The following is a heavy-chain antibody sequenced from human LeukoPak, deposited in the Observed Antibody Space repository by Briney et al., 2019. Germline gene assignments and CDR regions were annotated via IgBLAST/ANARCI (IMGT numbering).Heavy chain of an antibody. Sequence: PGWSLRLSCAASGFTFDDYAMHWVRQAPGKGLEWVSGISWNSGSIGYADSVKGRFTISRDNAKNSLYLQMNSLRAEDTALYYCAKDIVATIFYYGMDVWGQGTTVTVSS. CDR2: ISWNSGSI. CDR3: AKDIVATIFYYGMDV. D-gene: IGHD5-12*01. V-gene: IGHV3-9*01. J-gene: IGHJ6*02. CDR1: GFTFDDYA.